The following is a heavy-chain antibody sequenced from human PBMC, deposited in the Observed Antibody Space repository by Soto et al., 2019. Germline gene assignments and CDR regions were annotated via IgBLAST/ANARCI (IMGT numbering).Heavy chain of an antibody. D-gene: IGHD4-17*01. CDR2: INPNSGGT. CDR3: ARAVSTLLYYFDC. Sequence: ASVKVSCKAYGYTFTDYYMHWVRQAPGQGLEWMGWINPNSGGTNYAQKFQGRVTMTRDTSISTAYMEVSRLRSDDPAVYYCARAVSTLLYYFDCWGQGTLVTVS. J-gene: IGHJ4*02. CDR1: GYTFTDYY. V-gene: IGHV1-2*02.